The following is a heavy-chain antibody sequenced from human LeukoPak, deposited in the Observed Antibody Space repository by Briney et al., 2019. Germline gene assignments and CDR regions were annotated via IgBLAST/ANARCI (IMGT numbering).Heavy chain of an antibody. CDR3: ASGINYYDSSGYQGDYFDY. J-gene: IGHJ4*02. V-gene: IGHV1-69*05. CDR2: IIPMFGTA. D-gene: IGHD3-22*01. Sequence: ASVKVSCKASGGTFSSYAISWVRQAPGQGLEWMGGIIPMFGTANYAQKFQGRVTITTDESTSTAYMEPSSLRSEDTAVYYCASGINYYDSSGYQGDYFDYWGQGTLVSVSS. CDR1: GGTFSSYA.